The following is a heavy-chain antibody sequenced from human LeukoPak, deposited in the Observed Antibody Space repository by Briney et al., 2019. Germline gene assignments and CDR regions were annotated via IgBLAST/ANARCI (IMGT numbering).Heavy chain of an antibody. CDR1: GFTFSSYS. CDR3: ARDTAYGDGAFDI. V-gene: IGHV3-21*01. D-gene: IGHD4-17*01. Sequence: GGSLRLSCAASGFTFSSYSMNWVRQAPGKGLEWVSSISSSSSYIYYADSVKGRFTISRDNAKNSLYLQMNSLRAEDTAMYYCARDTAYGDGAFDIWGQGTMVTVSS. J-gene: IGHJ3*02. CDR2: ISSSSSYI.